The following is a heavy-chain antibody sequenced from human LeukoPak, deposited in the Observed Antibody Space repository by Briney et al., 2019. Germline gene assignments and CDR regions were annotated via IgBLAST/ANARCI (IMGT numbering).Heavy chain of an antibody. V-gene: IGHV4-61*01. D-gene: IGHD2-15*01. CDR1: GGPVSSASHY. CDR2: GFYSGST. Sequence: SETLSLTCTVSGGPVSSASHYWSWIRQPPGKGLEWIGFGFYSGSTYYNPSLKSRVSISVDTSKNQFSLKLSSVTAADTAIYYCASDRGYCGSVSCYHFDYWGQGTLVTVSS. J-gene: IGHJ4*02. CDR3: ASDRGYCGSVSCYHFDY.